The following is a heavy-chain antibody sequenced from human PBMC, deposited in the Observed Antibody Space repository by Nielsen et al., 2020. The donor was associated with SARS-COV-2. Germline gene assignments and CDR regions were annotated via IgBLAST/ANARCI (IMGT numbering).Heavy chain of an antibody. CDR1: GFTFSSCW. D-gene: IGHD3-3*01. J-gene: IGHJ3*02. CDR3: AREKNPLEWLLREGGAFDI. CDR2: INSDGSST. Sequence: GESLKISCAASGFTFSSCWMHWVRQAPGKGLVWVSRINSDGSSTSYADSVKGRFTISRDNAKNTLYLQMNSLRAEDTAVYYCAREKNPLEWLLREGGAFDIWGQGTMVTVSS. V-gene: IGHV3-74*01.